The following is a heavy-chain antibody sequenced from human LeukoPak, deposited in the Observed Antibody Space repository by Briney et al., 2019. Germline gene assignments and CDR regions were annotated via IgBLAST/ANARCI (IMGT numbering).Heavy chain of an antibody. V-gene: IGHV1-18*01. CDR1: GYTFTGYG. CDR2: LSAYNGNT. Sequence: GASVKVSCKASGYTFTGYGISWVRQAPGQWLEWMGWLSAYNGNTNYAQKFQGRVTMTTETSTRTAYMELRSLRSDDAAVYYCARIDLAYGSGTYYSSYFEYWGQGTLVTVSS. CDR3: ARIDLAYGSGTYYSSYFEY. J-gene: IGHJ4*02. D-gene: IGHD3-10*01.